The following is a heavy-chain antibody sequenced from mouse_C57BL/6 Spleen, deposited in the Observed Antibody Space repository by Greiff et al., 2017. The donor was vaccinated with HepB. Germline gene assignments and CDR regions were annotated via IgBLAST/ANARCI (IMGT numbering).Heavy chain of an antibody. CDR1: GYSITSGYY. J-gene: IGHJ4*01. V-gene: IGHV3-6*01. CDR2: ISYDGSN. CDR3: AREARFMDY. D-gene: IGHD1-1*01. Sequence: EVKLQESGPGLVKPSQSLSLTCSVTGYSITSGYYWNWIRQFPGNKLEWMGYISYDGSNNYNPSLKNRISITRDTSKNQFFLKLNSVTTEDTATYYCAREARFMDYWGQGTSVTVSS.